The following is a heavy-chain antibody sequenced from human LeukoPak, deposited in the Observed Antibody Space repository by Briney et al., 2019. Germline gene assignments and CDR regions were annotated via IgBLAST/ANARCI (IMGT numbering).Heavy chain of an antibody. Sequence: VASVKVSCKVSGYTLIKFSMHWVRQAPGKGLEWMGGFDPENDETFYAQKFQGRVTMTEDPSTDTAYMELSSLRYEDTAVYYCATIYYYDRSDYYRLDYWGQGTLVTVSS. CDR2: FDPENDET. D-gene: IGHD3-22*01. J-gene: IGHJ4*02. V-gene: IGHV1-24*01. CDR1: GYTLIKFS. CDR3: ATIYYYDRSDYYRLDY.